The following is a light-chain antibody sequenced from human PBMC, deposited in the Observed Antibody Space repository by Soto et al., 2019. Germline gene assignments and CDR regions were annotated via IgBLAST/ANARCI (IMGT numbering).Light chain of an antibody. Sequence: DIQMSQSPSSLSASVGDRVTIICRASQGINNYLAWYQQKPGKVPKLLIYAASTLQSGVPSRFSGSGSGTEFTLTISSLQPDDFATYYCQQYNSYSFGQGTKVDIK. CDR3: QQYNSYS. CDR1: QGINNY. CDR2: AAS. V-gene: IGKV1-27*01. J-gene: IGKJ1*01.